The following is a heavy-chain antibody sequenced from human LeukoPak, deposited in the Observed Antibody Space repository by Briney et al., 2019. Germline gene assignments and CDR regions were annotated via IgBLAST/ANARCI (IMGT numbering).Heavy chain of an antibody. J-gene: IGHJ4*02. CDR2: IYYTGST. D-gene: IGHD4-11*01. V-gene: IGHV4-59*08. CDR1: DGSISSYY. Sequence: SETLSLTCTVSDGSISSYYWSWIRQPPGKGLEWIGYIYYTGSTNYNPSLKSRVTISVDTSKNQFSLKLSSVTAADTAMYYCTRHYSNYGPYYFDYWGQGTLVTVSS. CDR3: TRHYSNYGPYYFDY.